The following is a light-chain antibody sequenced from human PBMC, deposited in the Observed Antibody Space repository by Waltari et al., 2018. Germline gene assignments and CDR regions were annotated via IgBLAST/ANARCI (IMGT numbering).Light chain of an antibody. Sequence: QSALTQPAPVSGSPGQPIPISCIGPSSDVGNYNLVPWYQQYPGKAPKPMIYEGSKRPSGVSNRFSGSKSGNTASLTISGLQAEDEADYHCCSYAGSTTLVFGGGTKLTVL. V-gene: IGLV2-23*01. J-gene: IGLJ2*01. CDR3: CSYAGSTTLV. CDR1: SSDVGNYNL. CDR2: EGS.